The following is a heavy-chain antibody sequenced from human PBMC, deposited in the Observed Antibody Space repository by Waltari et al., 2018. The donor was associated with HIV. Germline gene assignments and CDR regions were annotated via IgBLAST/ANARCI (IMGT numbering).Heavy chain of an antibody. D-gene: IGHD1-26*01. CDR1: GGTFSSYA. V-gene: IGHV1-69*12. J-gene: IGHJ4*02. CDR3: ARVSGSYLLYYYFDS. CDR2: IIPIFGTA. Sequence: QVQLVQSGAEVKKPGSSVKVSCKASGGTFSSYAINWVRQAPGQGLEWMGGIIPIFGTADYAQKFQGRVTITADEATTTAYMELSSLRSDDTAVYYCARVSGSYLLYYYFDSWGQGTLVTVSS.